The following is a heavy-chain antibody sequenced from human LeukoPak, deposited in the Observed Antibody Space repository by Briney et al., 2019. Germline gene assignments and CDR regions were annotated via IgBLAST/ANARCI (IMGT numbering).Heavy chain of an antibody. CDR3: ASAYSGYDLNWFDP. CDR1: GGSISSSSYY. J-gene: IGHJ5*02. D-gene: IGHD5-12*01. V-gene: IGHV4-39*01. CDR2: IYYSGST. Sequence: SETLSLTCTVSGGSISSSSYYWGWIRQPPGKGLEWIGSIYYSGSTYYNPSLKSRVTISVDTSKNQFSLKLSSVTAADTAVYYCASAYSGYDLNWFDPWGQGTLVTVSS.